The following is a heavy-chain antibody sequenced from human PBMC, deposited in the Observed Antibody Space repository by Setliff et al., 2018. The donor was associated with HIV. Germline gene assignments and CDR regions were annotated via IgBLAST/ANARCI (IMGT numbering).Heavy chain of an antibody. D-gene: IGHD1-26*01. CDR1: GFTFSNDA. CDR2: MSGSGGST. CDR3: AKATMGATLTDFDY. V-gene: IGHV3-23*01. J-gene: IGHJ4*02. Sequence: GGSLRLSCTASGFTFSNDAMSWVRQAPGKGLEWVSTMSGSGGSTYNADSVKGRFTISRDNSKNTLYLQMNSLRAEDRALYYCAKATMGATLTDFDYWGQGTLVTVSS.